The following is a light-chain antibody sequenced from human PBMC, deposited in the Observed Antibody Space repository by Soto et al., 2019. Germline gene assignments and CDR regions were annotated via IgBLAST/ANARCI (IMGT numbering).Light chain of an antibody. V-gene: IGKV1-9*01. J-gene: IGKJ4*01. CDR1: QGINSH. CDR2: AAS. Sequence: DIQLTQSPSFLSASVGDRVTITCRASQGINSHLAWYQQGPGKAPKLLIYAASTLQSGVPSRFSGSASGTEFTLTISSLQPEDYYCQKVSGYPLNFGGGTKVAIK. CDR3: QKVSGYPLN.